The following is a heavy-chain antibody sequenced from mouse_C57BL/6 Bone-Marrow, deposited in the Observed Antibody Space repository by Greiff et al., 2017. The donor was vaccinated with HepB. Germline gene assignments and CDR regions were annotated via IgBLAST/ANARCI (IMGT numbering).Heavy chain of an antibody. Sequence: VQLQQSGTELVKPGASVKLSCKASGYTFTSYWMHWVKQRPGQSLEWIGNINPSNGGTNYNQTFKDKATLTVDKSSSTAYMQLSSLTSEDSAVYYCARERDYDYAMDYWGQGTSVTVSS. CDR1: GYTFTSYW. V-gene: IGHV1-53*01. CDR2: INPSNGGT. J-gene: IGHJ4*01. D-gene: IGHD2-4*01. CDR3: ARERDYDYAMDY.